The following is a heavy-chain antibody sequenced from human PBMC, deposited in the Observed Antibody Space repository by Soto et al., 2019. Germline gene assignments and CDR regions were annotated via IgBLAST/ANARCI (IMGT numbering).Heavy chain of an antibody. V-gene: IGHV1-69*01. J-gene: IGHJ3*01. CDR3: ARGKVRGGIRAFGSDSYPFDL. D-gene: IGHD3-10*01. Sequence: QVQLVQSGAEVKKPGSSVKVSCKASGGTFSSYAISWVRQAPGQGLAWMGGIIPIFGTANYAQKYQGRVTITADESTSTASMEMSIPRSEDTAAYYCARGKVRGGIRAFGSDSYPFDLWGQGTMVTVSS. CDR2: IIPIFGTA. CDR1: GGTFSSYA.